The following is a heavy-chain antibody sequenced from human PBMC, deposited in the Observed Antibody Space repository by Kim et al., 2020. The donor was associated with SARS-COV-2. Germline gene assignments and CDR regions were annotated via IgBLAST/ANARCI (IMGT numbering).Heavy chain of an antibody. V-gene: IGHV4-39*01. J-gene: IGHJ6*02. Sequence: SETLSLTCTVSGGSISSSSYYWGWIRQPPGKGLEWIGSIYYSGSTYYNPSLKSRVTITVDTSKKQFSLKLSSVTDADTAVYYWATKGGDYYGSGSYNLNYYRMDVWVQGTTLTLSS. CDR3: ATKGGDYYGSGSYNLNYYRMDV. CDR1: GGSISSSSYY. CDR2: IYYSGST. D-gene: IGHD3-10*01.